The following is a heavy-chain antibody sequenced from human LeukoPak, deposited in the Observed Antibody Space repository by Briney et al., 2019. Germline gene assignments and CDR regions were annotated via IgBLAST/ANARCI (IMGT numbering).Heavy chain of an antibody. V-gene: IGHV3-53*01. CDR3: AGAAITSPQTYYYYYNMDV. Sequence: GGSLRLSRAASGFTVSSNYMSWVRQAPGKGLEWVSVIYSGGTTYYADSVKGRFTISRDNSKNTLYLQMNSLRAEDTAVYYCAGAAITSPQTYYYYYNMDVWGKGTTVTVSS. CDR1: GFTVSSNY. J-gene: IGHJ6*03. D-gene: IGHD1-20*01. CDR2: IYSGGTT.